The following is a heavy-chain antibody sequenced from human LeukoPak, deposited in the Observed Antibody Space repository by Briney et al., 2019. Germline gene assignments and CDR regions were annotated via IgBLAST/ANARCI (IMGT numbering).Heavy chain of an antibody. Sequence: GASVKVSCKASGGTFSSYAISWVRQAPGQGLEWMGGIIPIFGTAKYAQKFQGRVTITADESTSTAYMELSSLRSDDTAVYFCARDHRLQLENWLDPWGQGTLVTVSS. CDR2: IIPIFGTA. D-gene: IGHD2-2*01. CDR1: GGTFSSYA. V-gene: IGHV1-69*13. J-gene: IGHJ5*02. CDR3: ARDHRLQLENWLDP.